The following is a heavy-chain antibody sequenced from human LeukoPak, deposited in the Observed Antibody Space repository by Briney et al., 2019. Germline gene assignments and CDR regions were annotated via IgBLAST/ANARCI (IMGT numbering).Heavy chain of an antibody. V-gene: IGHV3-66*01. CDR2: IYSGGST. Sequence: PGGSLRLSCAASGFTVSSNYMSWVRQAPGKGLEWVSVIYSGGSTYYADSVKGRFTISRDNSKNTLYLQMNSLRAEDTAVYYCARGNTHYDYVWGSYLFDPWGQGTLVAVSS. CDR1: GFTVSSNY. D-gene: IGHD3-16*01. CDR3: ARGNTHYDYVWGSYLFDP. J-gene: IGHJ5*02.